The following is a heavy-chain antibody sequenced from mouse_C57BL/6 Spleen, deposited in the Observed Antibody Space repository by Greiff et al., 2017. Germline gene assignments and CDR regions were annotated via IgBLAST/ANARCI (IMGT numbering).Heavy chain of an antibody. CDR3: ARDDYDRYFDY. Sequence: QVQLQQPGTELVQPGASVKLSCKASGYTFTSYWMHWVKQRPGQGLEWIGNINPSNGGTNYNEKFKSKATLTVDKSSSTAYMQLSSLTSEDSAVYYGARDDYDRYFDYWGQGTTLTVSS. CDR1: GYTFTSYW. V-gene: IGHV1-53*01. CDR2: INPSNGGT. D-gene: IGHD2-4*01. J-gene: IGHJ2*01.